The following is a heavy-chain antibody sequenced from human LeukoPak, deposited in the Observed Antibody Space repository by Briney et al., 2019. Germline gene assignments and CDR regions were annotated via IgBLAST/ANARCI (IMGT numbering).Heavy chain of an antibody. V-gene: IGHV4-39*01. J-gene: IGHJ5*02. Sequence: KPSETLSLTCTVSGGSISSTSYYWGWIRQSPGKGLEWIGSVYYTGSTQDNPSLKGRVTISEDTSKNQFSLKPTSVTAEDTAVYYCARQLGDGYNLVYWFDPWGQGTLVTVSS. D-gene: IGHD5-24*01. CDR3: ARQLGDGYNLVYWFDP. CDR1: GGSISSTSYY. CDR2: VYYTGST.